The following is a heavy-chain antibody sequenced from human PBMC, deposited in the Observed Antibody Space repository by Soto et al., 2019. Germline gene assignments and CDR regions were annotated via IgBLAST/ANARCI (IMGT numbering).Heavy chain of an antibody. V-gene: IGHV3-23*01. CDR1: GFIFDSYA. CDR3: GGGPDYRNNYYYGMDV. Sequence: PGGSLRLSCTASGFIFDSYAMSWVRQAPGKGLECISTISGSGHNTYYADSVEGRFTISRDSSKDTVYLQMNNLRADDTAVYFCGGGPDYRNNYYYGMDVWGQGTTVTVSS. CDR2: ISGSGHNT. D-gene: IGHD3-10*01. J-gene: IGHJ6*02.